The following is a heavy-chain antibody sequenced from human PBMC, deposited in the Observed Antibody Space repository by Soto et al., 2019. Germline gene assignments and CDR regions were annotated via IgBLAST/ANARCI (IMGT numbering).Heavy chain of an antibody. CDR2: IYYSGST. CDR1: GGSISSYY. J-gene: IGHJ5*02. V-gene: IGHV4-59*01. CDR3: ARDLFDPYEMDINGGLGSWFDP. D-gene: IGHD5-12*01. Sequence: SETLSLTCTVSGGSISSYYWSWLRQPPGKGLEWIGYIYYSGSTNYNPSLKSRVTISVDTPKNQFSLKLSSVTAADTAVYYCARDLFDPYEMDINGGLGSWFDPWGQGTLVTVSS.